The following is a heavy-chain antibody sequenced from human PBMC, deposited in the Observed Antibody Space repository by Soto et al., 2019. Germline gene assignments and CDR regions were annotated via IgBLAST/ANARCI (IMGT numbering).Heavy chain of an antibody. J-gene: IGHJ4*02. CDR3: ARNPDYYDSSGYSQDFDY. Sequence: AASVKVSCKASGYTFTGYYMHWVRQAPGQGLEWMGWINPNSGGTNYAQKFQGRVTMTRDTSISTAYMELSRLRSDDTAVYYCARNPDYYDSSGYSQDFDYWGQGTLVTVSS. CDR1: GYTFTGYY. V-gene: IGHV1-2*02. D-gene: IGHD3-22*01. CDR2: INPNSGGT.